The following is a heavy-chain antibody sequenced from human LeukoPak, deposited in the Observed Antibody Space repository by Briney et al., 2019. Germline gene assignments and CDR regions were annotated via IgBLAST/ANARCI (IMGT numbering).Heavy chain of an antibody. Sequence: PSETLSLTCTVSGGSISSGSYYWSWIRQPAGKGLEWIGRIYTSGSTNYNPSLKSRVTISVDTSKNQFSLKLSSVTAADTAVYYCARDLVVPAARYYMDVWGKGTTVTVSS. J-gene: IGHJ6*03. CDR2: IYTSGST. V-gene: IGHV4-61*02. D-gene: IGHD2-2*01. CDR3: ARDLVVPAARYYMDV. CDR1: GGSISSGSYY.